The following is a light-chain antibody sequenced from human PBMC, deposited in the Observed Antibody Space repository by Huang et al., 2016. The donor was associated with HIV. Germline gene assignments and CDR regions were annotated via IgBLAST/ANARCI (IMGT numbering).Light chain of an antibody. Sequence: DIVLTQSPGTLSLSPGDRATLSCGASQSVSSSYLAWYQQKPGQAPMLLIYGGSSRASGIPDRFSGRGSGTDFTLTISRLEPEDCAVYYCQQYGSSPWTFGQGTKVEIK. CDR2: GGS. CDR3: QQYGSSPWT. V-gene: IGKV3-20*01. CDR1: QSVSSSY. J-gene: IGKJ1*01.